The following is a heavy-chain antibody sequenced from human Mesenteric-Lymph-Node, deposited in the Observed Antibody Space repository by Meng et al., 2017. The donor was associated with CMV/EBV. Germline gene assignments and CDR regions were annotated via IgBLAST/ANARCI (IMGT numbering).Heavy chain of an antibody. CDR3: ARGYFDPLDY. CDR2: ISYDGSNK. CDR1: GFTFSSYA. Sequence: LSCAASGFTFSSYAMHWVRQAPGKGLEWVAVISYDGSNKYYADSVKGRFTISRDNSKNTLYLQMNSLRAEDTAVYYCARGYFDPLDYWGQGTLVTVSS. V-gene: IGHV3-30-3*01. J-gene: IGHJ4*02. D-gene: IGHD3-9*01.